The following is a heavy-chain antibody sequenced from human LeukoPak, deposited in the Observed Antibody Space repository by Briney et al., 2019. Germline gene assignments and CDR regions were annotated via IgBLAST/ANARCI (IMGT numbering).Heavy chain of an antibody. J-gene: IGHJ5*02. CDR2: MNPNSGNT. Sequence: ASVKVSCKASGYTFTSYDINWVRQATGQGLEWMGWMNPNSGNTGYAQKFQGRVTMTRNTSISTAYMGLSSLRSEDTAVYYCARGSYYGSGSYYPSGFDPWGQGTLVTVSS. V-gene: IGHV1-8*01. CDR1: GYTFTSYD. CDR3: ARGSYYGSGSYYPSGFDP. D-gene: IGHD3-10*01.